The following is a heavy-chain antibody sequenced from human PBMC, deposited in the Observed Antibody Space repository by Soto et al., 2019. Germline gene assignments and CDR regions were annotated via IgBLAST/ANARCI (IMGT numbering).Heavy chain of an antibody. J-gene: IGHJ6*02. CDR3: ARDMGRYCISTSCRNYYYYGMDV. CDR1: GFTFSSYA. D-gene: IGHD2-2*01. CDR2: ISGSGGST. V-gene: IGHV3-23*01. Sequence: PGGSLRLSCAASGFTFSSYAMSWVRQAPGKGLEWVSAISGSGGSTYYADSVKGRFTISRDNSKNTLYLQMNSLRAEDTAVYYCARDMGRYCISTSCRNYYYYGMDVWGQGTTVTVSS.